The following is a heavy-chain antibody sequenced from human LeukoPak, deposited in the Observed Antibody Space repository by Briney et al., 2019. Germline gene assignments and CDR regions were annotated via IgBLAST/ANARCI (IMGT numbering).Heavy chain of an antibody. CDR1: GGSFSGYY. V-gene: IGHV4-34*01. CDR2: INHSGST. D-gene: IGHD3-10*01. CDR3: ARGGRIKTFDY. Sequence: SETLSLTCADYGGSFSGYYWSWIRQPPGKGLEWIGEINHSGSTNYNPSLKSRVTISVDTSKNQFSLKLSSVTAADMAVYYCARGGRIKTFDYWGQGTLVTVSS. J-gene: IGHJ4*02.